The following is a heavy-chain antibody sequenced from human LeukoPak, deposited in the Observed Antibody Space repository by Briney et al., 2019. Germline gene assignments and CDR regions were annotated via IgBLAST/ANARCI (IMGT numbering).Heavy chain of an antibody. CDR1: GYTFTSYG. CDR3: ARGGIVVVPAADFDY. Sequence: ASVKVSCKASGYTFTSYGISWVRQAPGQGLEWMGWISAYNGNTNYAQKFQGRVTMTRDTSISTAYMELSRLRSDDTAVYYCARGGIVVVPAADFDYWGQGTLVTVSS. CDR2: ISAYNGNT. V-gene: IGHV1-18*01. D-gene: IGHD2-2*01. J-gene: IGHJ4*02.